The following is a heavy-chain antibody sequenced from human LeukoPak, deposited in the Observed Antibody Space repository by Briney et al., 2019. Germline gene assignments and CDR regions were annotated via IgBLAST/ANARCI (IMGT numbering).Heavy chain of an antibody. CDR1: GYTFTSYG. Sequence: GASVKVSCKACGYTFTSYGISWVRQAPGQGLEWMGWISAYNGNTNYAQKLQGRVTMTTDTSTSTAYMELRSLRSDDTAVYYCARILTRITIFGVVIETRDAFDIWGQGTMVTVSS. CDR3: ARILTRITIFGVVIETRDAFDI. V-gene: IGHV1-18*01. CDR2: ISAYNGNT. D-gene: IGHD3-3*01. J-gene: IGHJ3*02.